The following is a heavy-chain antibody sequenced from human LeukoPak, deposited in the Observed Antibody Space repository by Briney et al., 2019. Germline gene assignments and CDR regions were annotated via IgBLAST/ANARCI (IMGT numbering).Heavy chain of an antibody. Sequence: GGSLRLSCAASAFTFSSYSMNWVRQAPGKGLEWVSSISSSGSYIYYADSVKGRFTISRDNAKNSLYLQMNSLRVEDTAVYYCARCTTGRTFGSLREIKRSREIDYWGQGTLVTVSS. CDR3: ARCTTGRTFGSLREIKRSREIDY. D-gene: IGHD1-1*01. CDR2: ISSSGSYI. J-gene: IGHJ4*02. V-gene: IGHV3-21*01. CDR1: AFTFSSYS.